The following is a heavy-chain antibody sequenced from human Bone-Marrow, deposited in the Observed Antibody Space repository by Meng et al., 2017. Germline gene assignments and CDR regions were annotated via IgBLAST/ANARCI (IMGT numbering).Heavy chain of an antibody. J-gene: IGHJ4*02. CDR3: ARGVASPIFSTVVTPAFDY. CDR2: INHSGST. Sequence: VQVQQWGAGLLQPSETLSLTCAVYCGSFSGYYWSWIRQPPGKGLEWIGEINHSGSTNYNPSLKSRVTISVDTSKNQFSLKLSSVTAADTAVYYCARGVASPIFSTVVTPAFDYWGQGTLVTVSS. V-gene: IGHV4-34*01. D-gene: IGHD4-23*01. CDR1: CGSFSGYY.